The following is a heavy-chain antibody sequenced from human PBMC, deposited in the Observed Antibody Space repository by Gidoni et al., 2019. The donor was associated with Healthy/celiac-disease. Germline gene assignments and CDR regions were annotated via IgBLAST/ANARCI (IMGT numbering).Heavy chain of an antibody. CDR2: ISYDGSNK. J-gene: IGHJ3*02. Sequence: QVQLVESGGGVVQPGRSLRPSCAASGFPFSSYGMHWVRQAPGKGLEWVAVISYDGSNKYYADSVKGRFTISRDNSKNTLYLQMNSLRAEDTAVYYCAKDGYYGFDAFDIWGQGTMVTVSS. CDR3: AKDGYYGFDAFDI. V-gene: IGHV3-30*18. CDR1: GFPFSSYG. D-gene: IGHD3-22*01.